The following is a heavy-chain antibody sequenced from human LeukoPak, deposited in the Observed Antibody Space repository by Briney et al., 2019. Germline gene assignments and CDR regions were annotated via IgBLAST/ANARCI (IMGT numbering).Heavy chain of an antibody. CDR2: ISAYNGNT. J-gene: IGHJ4*02. CDR3: ARDPGYYDSSGSPSYYFDY. Sequence: ASVKVSCKASGYTFTSYGISWVRQAPGQGLERMGWISAYNGNTNYAQKLQGRVTMTTDTSTSTAYMELRSLRSDDTAVYYCARDPGYYDSSGSPSYYFDYWGQGTLVTVSS. CDR1: GYTFTSYG. V-gene: IGHV1-18*01. D-gene: IGHD3-22*01.